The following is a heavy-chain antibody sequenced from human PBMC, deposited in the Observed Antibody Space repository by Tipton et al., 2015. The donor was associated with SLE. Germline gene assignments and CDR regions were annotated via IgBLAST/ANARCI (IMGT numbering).Heavy chain of an antibody. Sequence: GLVKPSETLSLTCTVSGGSVSTYYWSWIRLPPGKGLEWIGYIYYSGGTSYNPPLNSRVTISVDTSRNQFSLKLTSVTAADSAVYYCARYSLTNWHLDLWGRGTLVTVSS. V-gene: IGHV4-59*02. CDR1: GGSVSTYY. J-gene: IGHJ2*01. D-gene: IGHD2-15*01. CDR3: ARYSLTNWHLDL. CDR2: IYYSGGT.